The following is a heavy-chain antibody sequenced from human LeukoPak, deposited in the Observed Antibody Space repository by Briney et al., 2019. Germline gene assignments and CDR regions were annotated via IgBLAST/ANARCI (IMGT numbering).Heavy chain of an antibody. J-gene: IGHJ5*02. Sequence: KPSETLSLTRTVSGGSISSSSYYCGWIRQPPGNGLEWIGRIYYSGSTYSNSSLKSRVTISVDTSKNQFSLKLSSVTAADTAVYYCARGPFAGLAARPDWFDPWGQGTLVTVSS. CDR2: IYYSGST. V-gene: IGHV4-39*07. D-gene: IGHD6-6*01. CDR3: ARGPFAGLAARPDWFDP. CDR1: GGSISSSSYY.